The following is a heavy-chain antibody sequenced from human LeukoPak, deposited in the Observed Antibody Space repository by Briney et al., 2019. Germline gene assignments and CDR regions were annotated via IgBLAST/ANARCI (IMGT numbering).Heavy chain of an antibody. CDR2: IRQDGSQK. D-gene: IGHD3-10*01. J-gene: IGHJ6*03. CDR3: ARSVLWFGEPVKYYYYYMDV. Sequence: GGSLRLSCAASGFTFSNFWMSWVRQAPGKGLEWVATIRQDGSQKYYVDSVKGRFTISRDNSKNTLYLQMNSLRAEDTAVYYCARSVLWFGEPVKYYYYYMDVWGKGTTVTISS. CDR1: GFTFSNFW. V-gene: IGHV3-7*03.